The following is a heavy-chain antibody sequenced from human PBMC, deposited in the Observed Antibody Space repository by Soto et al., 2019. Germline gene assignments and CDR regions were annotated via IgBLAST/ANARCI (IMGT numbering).Heavy chain of an antibody. CDR2: IIPMLGVR. CDR3: TIGSWSGEVFDI. Sequence: QVQLVQSGAEVKKPGSSVKVSCKDSGGTFSTYSMFWVRQAPGQGLEWMGRIIPMLGVRNYAQRFQDRVTITADKSTATVHLELSSLRSADTALYYCTIGSWSGEVFDIWGQGTMVTVSS. CDR1: GGTFSTYS. J-gene: IGHJ3*02. D-gene: IGHD2-21*01. V-gene: IGHV1-69*02.